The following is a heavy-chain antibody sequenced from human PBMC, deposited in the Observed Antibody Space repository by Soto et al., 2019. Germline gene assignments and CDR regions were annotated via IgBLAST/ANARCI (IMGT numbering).Heavy chain of an antibody. Sequence: PGGSLRLSCAASGFTFYSFEMNWVRQAPGKGLEWISYISTGGTSIFYADSVKGRFTVSRDNAKSSLYLQMNRLRVEDTTVYYCARPRGNADFDLDSWGPGTLVTVSS. CDR2: ISTGGTSI. D-gene: IGHD3-10*01. CDR3: ARPRGNADFDLDS. CDR1: GFTFYSFE. J-gene: IGHJ4*02. V-gene: IGHV3-48*03.